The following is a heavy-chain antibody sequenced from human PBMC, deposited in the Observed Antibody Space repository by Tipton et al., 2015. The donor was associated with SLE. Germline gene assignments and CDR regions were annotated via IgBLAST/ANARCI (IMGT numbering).Heavy chain of an antibody. J-gene: IGHJ6*03. CDR2: IYHSGST. Sequence: TLSLTCAIYRGSFSGYHWGWIRQPPGKGLEWIGEIYHSGSTNYNPSFKSRVTISVDKSKNQFSLKLSSVTAADTAVYYCARANDFWHHYMDVWGKGTTVTISS. D-gene: IGHD3-3*01. V-gene: IGHV4-34*01. CDR3: ARANDFWHHYMDV. CDR1: RGSFSGYH.